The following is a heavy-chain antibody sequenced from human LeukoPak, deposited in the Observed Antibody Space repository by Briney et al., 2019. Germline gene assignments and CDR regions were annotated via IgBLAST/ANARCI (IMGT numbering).Heavy chain of an antibody. V-gene: IGHV6-1*01. J-gene: IGHJ4*02. CDR2: TYYRSKWYN. CDR1: GESVSSNSAA. D-gene: IGHD3-22*01. Sequence: SQTLSLTCAISGESVSSNSAAWNWIRQSPSRGLEWLGMTYYRSKWYNDYAVSVKSRITFNPDTSKNQFSLQLNAVTPEDTAVYYCARDFHYYDSSGYYSGLFDYWGQGTLVTVSS. CDR3: ARDFHYYDSSGYYSGLFDY.